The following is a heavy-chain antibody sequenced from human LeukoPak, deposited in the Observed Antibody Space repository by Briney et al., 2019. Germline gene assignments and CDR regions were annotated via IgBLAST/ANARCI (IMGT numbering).Heavy chain of an antibody. D-gene: IGHD3-22*01. CDR2: IKQDGSEK. Sequence: PGGSLRLSCAASGFTFSGSAMHWVRQAPGKGLEWVANIKQDGSEKYYVDSVKGRFTISRDNAKNSLYLQMDSLRAEDTAVYYCARAPGGSSGYYWGQGTLVTVSS. J-gene: IGHJ4*02. CDR1: GFTFSGSA. V-gene: IGHV3-7*01. CDR3: ARAPGGSSGYY.